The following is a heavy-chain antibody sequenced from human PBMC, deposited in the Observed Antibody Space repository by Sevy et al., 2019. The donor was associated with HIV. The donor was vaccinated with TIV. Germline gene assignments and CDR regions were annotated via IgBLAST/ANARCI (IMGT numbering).Heavy chain of an antibody. CDR3: ARDLEFYDYGDYGPAFMPDY. CDR2: LCFDGSNT. J-gene: IGHJ4*02. D-gene: IGHD4-17*01. CDR1: GFTFSTYG. V-gene: IGHV3-33*01. Sequence: GGSLRLSCAASGFTFSTYGMHWVRRAPVKGLEWVAVLCFDGSNTDYADSVKGRFTISRDIAKNTLHLQMNSLRAEDTAVYYCARDLEFYDYGDYGPAFMPDYWGQGTLVTVSS.